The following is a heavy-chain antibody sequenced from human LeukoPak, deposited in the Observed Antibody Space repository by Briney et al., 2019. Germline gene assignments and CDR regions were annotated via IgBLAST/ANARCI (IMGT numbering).Heavy chain of an antibody. Sequence: SETLSLTCTVSGGSISSSSYSWGWIRQPPGKGLEWIGSIYYSGSTYYNPSLKSRVTISVDTSKNQFSLKLSSVTAADTAVYYCARDSTRFSSCFDYWGQGTLVTVSS. CDR1: GGSISSSSYS. V-gene: IGHV4-39*02. D-gene: IGHD6-13*01. J-gene: IGHJ4*02. CDR3: ARDSTRFSSCFDY. CDR2: IYYSGST.